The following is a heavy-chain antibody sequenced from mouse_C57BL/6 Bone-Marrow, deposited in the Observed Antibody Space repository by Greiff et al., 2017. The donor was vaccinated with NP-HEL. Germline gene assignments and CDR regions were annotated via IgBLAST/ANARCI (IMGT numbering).Heavy chain of an antibody. CDR3: ARGFFFAY. Sequence: VQRVESGPGLVQPSQSLSITCTVSGFSLTSYGVHWVRQSPGKGLEWLGVIWSGGSTDYNAAFISRLSISKDNSKSQVFFKMNSLQADDTAIYYCARGFFFAYWGQGTLVTVSA. CDR2: IWSGGST. J-gene: IGHJ3*01. CDR1: GFSLTSYG. V-gene: IGHV2-2*01.